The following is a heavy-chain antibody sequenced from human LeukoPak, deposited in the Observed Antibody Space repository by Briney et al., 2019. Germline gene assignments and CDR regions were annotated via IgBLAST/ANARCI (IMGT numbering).Heavy chain of an antibody. D-gene: IGHD6-6*01. J-gene: IGHJ6*03. CDR2: MNPNSGNT. V-gene: IGHV1-8*01. CDR1: GYTFTSYD. Sequence: ASVKVSCKASGYTFTSYDINWVRQATGLGLEWMGWMNPNSGNTGYAQKFQGRVTMTRNTSISTAYMELSSLRSEDTAVYYCARGVAARRYYYYYMDVWGKGTTVTVSS. CDR3: ARGVAARRYYYYYMDV.